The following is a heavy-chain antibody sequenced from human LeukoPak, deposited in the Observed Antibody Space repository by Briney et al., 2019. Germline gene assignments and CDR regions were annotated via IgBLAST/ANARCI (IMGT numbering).Heavy chain of an antibody. CDR3: TRRFIAARFDY. CDR1: GFTFGDYA. CDR2: IRSKAYGGTT. Sequence: GGSLRLSCTASGFTFGDYAMGWVRQAPGKGLEWVGFIRSKAYGGTTEYAASVKGRFTISRDDSKSIAYLQMNSLKTEDTAVYYCTRRFIAARFDYWGQGTLVTVSS. V-gene: IGHV3-49*04. D-gene: IGHD6-6*01. J-gene: IGHJ4*02.